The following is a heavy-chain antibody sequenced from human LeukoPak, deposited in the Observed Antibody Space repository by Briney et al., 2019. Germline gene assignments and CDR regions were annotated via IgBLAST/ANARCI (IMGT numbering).Heavy chain of an antibody. V-gene: IGHV3-21*01. D-gene: IGHD3-22*01. CDR3: ASLSRGDSSGYYPFDY. Sequence: GGSLRLSCAASGFTFSSYSMNWVRQAPGKVLEWVSSISSSSSYIYYADSVKGRFTISRDNAKNSLYLQMNSLRAEDTAVYYCASLSRGDSSGYYPFDYWGQGTLVTVSS. CDR2: ISSSSSYI. CDR1: GFTFSSYS. J-gene: IGHJ4*02.